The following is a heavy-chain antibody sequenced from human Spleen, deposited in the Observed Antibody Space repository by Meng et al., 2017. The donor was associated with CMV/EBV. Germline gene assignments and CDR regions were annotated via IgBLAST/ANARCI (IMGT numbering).Heavy chain of an antibody. V-gene: IGHV4-59*01. CDR3: ARVAGDYGGKGRTYTLDY. D-gene: IGHD4-23*01. CDR1: GGSISSYY. Sequence: SETLSLTCTVSGGSISSYYWSWIRQPPGKGLQWIGYIYYSGSTDSNPSLKSRVTISIDTSKNQFSLKLSSVTAADTAVYYCARVAGDYGGKGRTYTLDYWGQGTLVTVSS. J-gene: IGHJ4*02. CDR2: IYYSGST.